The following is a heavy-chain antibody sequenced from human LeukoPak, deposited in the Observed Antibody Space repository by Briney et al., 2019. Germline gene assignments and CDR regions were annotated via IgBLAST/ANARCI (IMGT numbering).Heavy chain of an antibody. CDR2: IWYDGSNK. J-gene: IGHJ6*02. D-gene: IGHD5-12*01. CDR3: ARANTYDSNYYYGMDV. V-gene: IGHV3-33*01. CDR1: GFTFSSYG. Sequence: GGSLRLSCAASGFTFSSYGMHWVRQAPGKGLEWVAVIWYDGSNKYYADSVKGRFTISRDNSKNTLYLQMNSLRAEDTAVYYCARANTYDSNYYYGMDVWGQGTTVTVSS.